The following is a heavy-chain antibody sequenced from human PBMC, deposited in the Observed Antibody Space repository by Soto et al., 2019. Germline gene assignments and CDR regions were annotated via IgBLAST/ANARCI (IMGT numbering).Heavy chain of an antibody. CDR3: ATMGTSATGPYYFDY. CDR2: ISYSGST. V-gene: IGHV4-30-4*01. J-gene: IGHJ4*01. D-gene: IGHD1-7*01. CDR1: GGSISSGNYY. Sequence: QVQLQESGPGLVKPSQTLSLTCTVSGGSISSGNYYWSWIRQPPGKGLEWIGFISYSGSTYYNASLKSRVTTSVDTSKKQFALNLNSVTAADTAVYYGATMGTSATGPYYFDYWGQGTQVTVSS.